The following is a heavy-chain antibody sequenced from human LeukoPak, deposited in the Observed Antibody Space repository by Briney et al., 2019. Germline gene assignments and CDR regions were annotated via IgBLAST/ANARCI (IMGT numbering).Heavy chain of an antibody. CDR1: GFTFSSYA. Sequence: PGGSLRLSCAASGFTFSSYAMSWVRQAPGKGLEWVSAISGSGSTIYYADSVKGRFTISRDNAKNSLYLQMNSLRAEDTAVYYCAKVLGRFYQWPEYYYGLDVWGQGTTVTVSS. J-gene: IGHJ6*02. CDR2: ISGSGSTI. D-gene: IGHD2-8*01. CDR3: AKVLGRFYQWPEYYYGLDV. V-gene: IGHV3-23*01.